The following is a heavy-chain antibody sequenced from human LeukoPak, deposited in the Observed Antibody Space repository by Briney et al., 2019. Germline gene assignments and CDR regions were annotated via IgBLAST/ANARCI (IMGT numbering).Heavy chain of an antibody. CDR3: ARDAADTVRGGDY. J-gene: IGHJ4*02. CDR2: ISAHNGIT. D-gene: IGHD5-18*01. CDR1: GGTFSSYA. V-gene: IGHV1-18*01. Sequence: EASVKVSCKASGGTFSSYAISWVRQAPGQGLEWMGWISAHNGITNYAHKLQGRVTMTTDTSTSTAYMELRSLRSDDTAVYYCARDAADTVRGGDYWGQGTLVTVSS.